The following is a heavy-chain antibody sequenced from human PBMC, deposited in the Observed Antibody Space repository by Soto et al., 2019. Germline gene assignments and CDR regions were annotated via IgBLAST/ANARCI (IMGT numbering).Heavy chain of an antibody. CDR1: GFTFTEFA. V-gene: IGHV3-23*01. J-gene: IGHJ4*02. CDR2: IGRSGDNT. Sequence: EVRLFQSGGGLVQPGGSLRLSCAASGFTFTEFAMTWVRHIPGKGLEWVSSIGRSGDNTYYADSVRGRSTISRDTSKNTLDPQMNSLRAEDTAISFCGKPRDCFDSWGQGTLVTVSS. CDR3: GKPRDCFDS.